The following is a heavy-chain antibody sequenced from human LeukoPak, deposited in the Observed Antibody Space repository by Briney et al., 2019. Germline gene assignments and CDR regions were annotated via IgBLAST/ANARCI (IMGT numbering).Heavy chain of an antibody. Sequence: GGSLRLSCAASGFTFSSYWMSWVRQAPGKGLEWVANIKQDGSEKYYVDSVKGRFTISRDNAKNSLYLQMNSLRAEDTAVYYCANGPAAGYFDYWGQGTLVTVSS. V-gene: IGHV3-7*01. CDR2: IKQDGSEK. CDR1: GFTFSSYW. J-gene: IGHJ4*02. CDR3: ANGPAAGYFDY. D-gene: IGHD6-13*01.